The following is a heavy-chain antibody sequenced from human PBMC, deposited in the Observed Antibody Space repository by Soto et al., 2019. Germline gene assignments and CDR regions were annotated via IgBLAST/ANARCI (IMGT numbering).Heavy chain of an antibody. CDR3: AKSVYNWNDGFFDY. CDR1: GFTFSTYG. Sequence: QVQLVESGGGVVQPGRSLRLPCAASGFTFSTYGMHWVRQAPGKGLEWVAVISYDGVNKYYADSVKGRFTISRDNSKNTLYLQMNSLRAEDTAVYYCAKSVYNWNDGFFDYWGQGTLVTVSS. CDR2: ISYDGVNK. D-gene: IGHD1-1*01. J-gene: IGHJ4*02. V-gene: IGHV3-30*18.